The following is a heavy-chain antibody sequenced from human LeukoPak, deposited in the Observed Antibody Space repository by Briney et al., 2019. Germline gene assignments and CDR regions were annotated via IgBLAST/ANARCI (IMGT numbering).Heavy chain of an antibody. Sequence: SETLSLTCAVYGGSFSGYYWSWIRQPPGKGLEWIGEINHSGSTNYNPSLKSRVTISVGTSKNQFSLKLSSVTAADTAVYYCASSLVMTHDYWGQGTLVTVSS. V-gene: IGHV4-34*01. J-gene: IGHJ4*02. CDR2: INHSGST. CDR1: GGSFSGYY. D-gene: IGHD2-21*02. CDR3: ASSLVMTHDY.